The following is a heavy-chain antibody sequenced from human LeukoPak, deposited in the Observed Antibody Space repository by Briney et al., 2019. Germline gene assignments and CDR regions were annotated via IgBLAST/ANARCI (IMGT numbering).Heavy chain of an antibody. J-gene: IGHJ4*02. Sequence: SVKVPCKASGGTFSSDAISWVRQAPGQGLEWMGGIIPKLGTANYAQKFRGRVTITADESTTTVYMELSSLRSEDTAVYYCAREKGSWGVFDYWGQGTLVTVSS. V-gene: IGHV1-69*01. CDR1: GGTFSSDA. CDR2: IIPKLGTA. CDR3: AREKGSWGVFDY. D-gene: IGHD1-26*01.